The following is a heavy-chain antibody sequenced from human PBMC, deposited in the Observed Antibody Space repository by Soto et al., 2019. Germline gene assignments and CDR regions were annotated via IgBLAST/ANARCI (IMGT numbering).Heavy chain of an antibody. V-gene: IGHV4-31*03. D-gene: IGHD3-16*01. CDR1: GGSISSGGYY. Sequence: QVQLQESGPGLVKPSQTLSLTCTVSGGSISSGGYYWSWIRQHPGKGLEWIWDIYYSGSTYYDPSLKRRVTISVDTSKHQFSLKLSSLTAADTAVYYCARVGGINWFDPCGQGTLVTVSS. CDR3: ARVGGINWFDP. J-gene: IGHJ5*02. CDR2: IYYSGST.